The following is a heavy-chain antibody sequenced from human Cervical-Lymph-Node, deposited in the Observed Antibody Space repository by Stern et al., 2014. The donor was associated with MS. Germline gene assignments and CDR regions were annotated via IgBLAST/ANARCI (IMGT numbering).Heavy chain of an antibody. Sequence: VQLVESGAELKKPGASVKVSCEASGYTFTSYAMNWVRQAPGQGLEWMGCINTYTGNPTYAQGFTGRYVFSLHTSVSTAYLQISNLKAEDTAVYYCARAVHSSGGLDYWGQGTLVTVSS. V-gene: IGHV7-4-1*02. D-gene: IGHD6-19*01. CDR1: GYTFTSYA. CDR3: ARAVHSSGGLDY. CDR2: INTYTGNP. J-gene: IGHJ4*02.